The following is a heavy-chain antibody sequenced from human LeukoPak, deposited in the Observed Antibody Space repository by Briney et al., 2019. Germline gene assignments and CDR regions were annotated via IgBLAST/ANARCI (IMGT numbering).Heavy chain of an antibody. V-gene: IGHV1-18*01. Sequence: ASVKVSCKASGYTFSSYGISWARQAPGQGLEYMGWISAYNGNTNYAQKLQGRVTMTTHTSTSTAYMELRSLRSDDTAVYYCARQYYYGSGSYHGDDAFDIWGQGTKVTVSS. J-gene: IGHJ3*02. CDR3: ARQYYYGSGSYHGDDAFDI. CDR2: ISAYNGNT. CDR1: GYTFSSYG. D-gene: IGHD3-10*01.